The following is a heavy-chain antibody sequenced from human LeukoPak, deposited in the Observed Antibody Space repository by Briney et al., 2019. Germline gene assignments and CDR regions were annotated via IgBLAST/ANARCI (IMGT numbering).Heavy chain of an antibody. Sequence: GESLKISCQGFRYNFALYWIAWVRQMPGKGLEWMGIIYPGDSTTRYSPSFEGQVTISADKSISTAYIQWTSLKGSETAIYYCARQATVAAAGDYWGQGTLVTVSS. V-gene: IGHV5-51*01. CDR2: IYPGDSTT. CDR3: ARQATVAAAGDY. D-gene: IGHD6-13*01. CDR1: RYNFALYW. J-gene: IGHJ4*02.